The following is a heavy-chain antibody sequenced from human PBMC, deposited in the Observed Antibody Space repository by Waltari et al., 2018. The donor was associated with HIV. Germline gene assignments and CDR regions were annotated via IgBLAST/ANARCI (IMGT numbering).Heavy chain of an antibody. D-gene: IGHD2-15*01. CDR1: GFTFSSYW. J-gene: IGHJ4*02. CDR2: IKQDGSEK. Sequence: EVQLVESGGGLVQPGGSLRLSCAASGFTFSSYWMSWVRQAPGKGLEWVANIKQDGSEKYYVDSVKGRFTISRDNAKNSLYLQMNSLRAEDTAVYYCAQIGCSGGSRMPHDYWGQGTLVTVSS. CDR3: AQIGCSGGSRMPHDY. V-gene: IGHV3-7*03.